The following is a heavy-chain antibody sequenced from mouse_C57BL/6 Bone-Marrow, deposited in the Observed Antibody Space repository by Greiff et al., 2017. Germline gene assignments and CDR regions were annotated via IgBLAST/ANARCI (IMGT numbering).Heavy chain of an antibody. V-gene: IGHV1-37*01. D-gene: IGHD4-1*01. Sequence: EVQLVESGPELVKPGASVKISCKASGYSFTGYFMNWVKQSHGKSLEWIGRSNPSNGDPFYNQKFKGKATLTVDKSSSTALMELLSLTSEDFAVYYCAKGGLGPYAMDCWGQGTSVTVSS. CDR1: GYSFTGYF. CDR3: AKGGLGPYAMDC. J-gene: IGHJ4*01. CDR2: SNPSNGDP.